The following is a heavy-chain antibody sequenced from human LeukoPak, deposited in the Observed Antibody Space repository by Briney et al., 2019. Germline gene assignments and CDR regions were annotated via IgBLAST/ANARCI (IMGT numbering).Heavy chain of an antibody. D-gene: IGHD3-10*01. CDR3: ASPSYGSGSYYKFDY. CDR2: IIPIFGTA. J-gene: IGHJ4*02. CDR1: GGTFSSYA. V-gene: IGHV1-69*05. Sequence: SVKVSCKASGGTFSSYAISWVRQAPGQGLEWMGGIIPIFGTANYAQKFQGRVTITTDESTSTAYMELSSLRSEDTAVYYCASPSYGSGSYYKFDYWGQGTLVTVSS.